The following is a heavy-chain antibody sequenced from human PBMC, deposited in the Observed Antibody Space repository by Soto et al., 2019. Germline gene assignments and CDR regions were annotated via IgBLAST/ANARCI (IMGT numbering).Heavy chain of an antibody. V-gene: IGHV3-33*01. CDR3: ARDSRDFWSGYSYYYGMDV. J-gene: IGHJ6*02. CDR2: IWYDGSNK. D-gene: IGHD3-3*01. Sequence: GSLRLSCAASGFTFSSYGMHWVRQAPGKGLEWVAVIWYDGSNKYYADSVKGRFTISRDNSKNTLYLQMNSLRAEDTAVYYCARDSRDFWSGYSYYYGMDVWGQGTTVTVSS. CDR1: GFTFSSYG.